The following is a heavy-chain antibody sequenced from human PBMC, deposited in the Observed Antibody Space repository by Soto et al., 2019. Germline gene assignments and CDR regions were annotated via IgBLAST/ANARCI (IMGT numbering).Heavy chain of an antibody. CDR1: GGSISSGDYY. J-gene: IGHJ4*02. V-gene: IGHV4-30-4*01. D-gene: IGHD3-22*01. CDR3: ARVRVDYYDSSGYYLFDY. Sequence: SETLSLTCTVSGGSISSGDYYWSWIRQPPGKGLEWIGYIYYSGSTYYNPSLKSRVTISVATSKNQFSLKLSSVTAADTAVYYCARVRVDYYDSSGYYLFDYWGQGTLVTVSS. CDR2: IYYSGST.